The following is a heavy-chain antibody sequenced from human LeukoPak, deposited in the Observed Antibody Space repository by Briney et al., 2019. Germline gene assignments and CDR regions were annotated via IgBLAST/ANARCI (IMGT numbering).Heavy chain of an antibody. D-gene: IGHD4-11*01. CDR1: GYTFTSYY. V-gene: IGHV1-46*01. CDR3: ARDPRDYTNSLEFHY. CDR2: INPSGGST. Sequence: ASVKVSCKASGYTFTSYYMRWVRQAPGQGLEWMGIINPSGGSTSYAQKFQGRVTMTRDTSTSTVYMELSSLRSEDTAVYYCARDPRDYTNSLEFHYWGQGTLITVSS. J-gene: IGHJ4*02.